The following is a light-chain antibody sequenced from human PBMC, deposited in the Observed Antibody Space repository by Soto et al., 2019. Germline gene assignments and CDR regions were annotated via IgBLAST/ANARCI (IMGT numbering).Light chain of an antibody. CDR1: SSDVGGYNY. V-gene: IGLV2-14*03. J-gene: IGLJ1*01. CDR2: DVN. CDR3: TSYTSSNSLYV. Sequence: QSALTQPASVSGSPGQSITISCTETSSDVGGYNYVSWYQQLPGKAPKPIIYDVNNRTSGVSNRFSASKSANAASLTISGLQAEDEADYYCTSYTSSNSLYVFGTGTKVTVL.